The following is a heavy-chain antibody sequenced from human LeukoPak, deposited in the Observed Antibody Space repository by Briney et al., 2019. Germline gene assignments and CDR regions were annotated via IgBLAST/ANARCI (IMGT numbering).Heavy chain of an antibody. D-gene: IGHD6-13*01. CDR2: FYYSGST. J-gene: IGHJ4*02. CDR3: ARAGSSSWYADY. CDR1: GGSISSSSYY. V-gene: IGHV4-61*01. Sequence: PSETLSLTCAVSGGSISSSSYYWSWIRQPPGKGLEWIGYFYYSGSTNYNPSLKSQVTMSLDTSKNQFSLKLSSVTAADTAVYYCARAGSSSWYADYWGQGTLVTVSS.